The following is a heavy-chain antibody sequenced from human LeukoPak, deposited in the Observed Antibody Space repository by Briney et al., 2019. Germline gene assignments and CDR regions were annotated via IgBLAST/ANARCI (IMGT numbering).Heavy chain of an antibody. CDR3: ARDRVAAAIGPAIL. D-gene: IGHD6-13*01. Sequence: GGSLRLSCAASGFTFSSYGMHWVRQAPGKGLEWVTFIRYDGSNKYYADSVKGRFTISRDNSKNTLYLQMNSLRSDDTAVYYCARDRVAAAIGPAILWGQGTLVTVSS. CDR1: GFTFSSYG. J-gene: IGHJ4*02. CDR2: IRYDGSNK. V-gene: IGHV3-30*02.